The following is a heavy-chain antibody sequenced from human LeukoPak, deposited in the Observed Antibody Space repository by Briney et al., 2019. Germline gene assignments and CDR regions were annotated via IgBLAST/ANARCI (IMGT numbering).Heavy chain of an antibody. V-gene: IGHV3-23*01. Sequence: PGGSLRLSCAASGFTFSSYSMNWVRQAPGKGLEWVSAISGSGGSTYYADSVKGRFTVSRDNSKNTVYLQMSSLRADDTAVYYCAKERVIAAVGTVGFDPWGQGTLVTVSS. CDR3: AKERVIAAVGTVGFDP. J-gene: IGHJ5*02. D-gene: IGHD6-13*01. CDR1: GFTFSSYS. CDR2: ISGSGGST.